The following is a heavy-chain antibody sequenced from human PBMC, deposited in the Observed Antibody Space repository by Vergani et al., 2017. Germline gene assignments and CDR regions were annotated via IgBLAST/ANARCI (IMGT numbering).Heavy chain of an antibody. Sequence: QVQLAESGGGRVQPGRSLRISCAASGFSFSSHAIHWVRPAPGKGLEWVAVISNDGSKKYYADSVKGRFTISRDNSKNTLDLQMNSLRTQDTAVYYCAKAGSVTSGSLQYNFYMDVWGKGTTVTVSS. CDR3: AKAGSVTSGSLQYNFYMDV. D-gene: IGHD3-10*01. V-gene: IGHV3-30*18. CDR2: ISNDGSKK. CDR1: GFSFSSHA. J-gene: IGHJ6*03.